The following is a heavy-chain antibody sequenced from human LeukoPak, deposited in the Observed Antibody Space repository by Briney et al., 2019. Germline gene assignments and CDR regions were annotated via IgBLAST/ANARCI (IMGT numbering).Heavy chain of an antibody. J-gene: IGHJ6*03. CDR1: GGSISSYY. CDR2: IYYSGST. V-gene: IGHV4-59*01. D-gene: IGHD2-21*01. CDR3: ARDVVWRGYYYHMDV. Sequence: SETLSLTCTVSGGSISSYYWSWIRQPPGTGLEWIGYIYYSGSTNYNPSLKSRVTISVDTSKNQFSLKLSSVTAADTAVYYCARDVVWRGYYYHMDVWGKGTTVTVSS.